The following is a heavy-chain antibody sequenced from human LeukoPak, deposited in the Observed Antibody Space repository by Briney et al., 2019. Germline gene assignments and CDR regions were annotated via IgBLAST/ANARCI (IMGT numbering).Heavy chain of an antibody. CDR3: AKDLNYTPRWELGN. CDR2: ISYDGSNK. Sequence: PGGSLRLSCAASGFTFSSYGMHWVRQAPGKGLEWVAVISYDGSNKYYADSVKGRFTISRDNSKNTLYLQMNSLRAEDTAVYYCAKDLNYTPRWELGNWGQGTLVTVSS. CDR1: GFTFSSYG. V-gene: IGHV3-30*18. J-gene: IGHJ4*02. D-gene: IGHD1-26*01.